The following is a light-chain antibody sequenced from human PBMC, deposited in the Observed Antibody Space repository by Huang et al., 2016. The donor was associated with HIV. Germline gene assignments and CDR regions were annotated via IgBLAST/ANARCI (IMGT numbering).Light chain of an antibody. J-gene: IGKJ1*01. CDR1: AGVSNN. V-gene: IGKV3D-15*01. CDR3: QQYNNWPPWT. CDR2: GAS. Sequence: IVMTQSPATLSVSPGERATLSCRASAGVSNNVAWEQQRPGQTPRLLIHGASTRHTGIPAKFSGRGSGTEFTLTITSLQPEDSAVYYCQQYNNWPPWTFGPGTQVEI.